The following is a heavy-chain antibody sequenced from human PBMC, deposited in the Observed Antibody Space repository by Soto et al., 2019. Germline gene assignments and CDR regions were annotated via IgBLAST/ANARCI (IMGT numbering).Heavy chain of an antibody. CDR2: ITPIFGTA. Sequence: QVQLVQSGAEVKKPGSSVKVSCKASGGTFSSYAISWVRQAPGQGLEWMGGITPIFGTANYAQKFQGRVTITADESTSTAYMELSSLRSEDTAVYYCARAPETGTTLGLDAFDIWGQGTMVTVSS. CDR3: ARAPETGTTLGLDAFDI. CDR1: GGTFSSYA. V-gene: IGHV1-69*01. J-gene: IGHJ3*02. D-gene: IGHD1-1*01.